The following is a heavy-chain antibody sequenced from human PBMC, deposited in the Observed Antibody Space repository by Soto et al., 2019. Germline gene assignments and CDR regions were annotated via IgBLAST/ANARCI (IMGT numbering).Heavy chain of an antibody. V-gene: IGHV4-34*01. Sequence: QVQLQQWGAGLLKPSETLSLTCAVYGGSFSGYYWSWIHQPPGKGLEWIGEINHSGSTNYNPSLKSRVTISVDTSKNQFSLKLSSVTAADTAVYYCARRALGLRFLEWANWFDPWGQGTLVTVSS. J-gene: IGHJ5*02. CDR2: INHSGST. CDR1: GGSFSGYY. D-gene: IGHD3-3*01. CDR3: ARRALGLRFLEWANWFDP.